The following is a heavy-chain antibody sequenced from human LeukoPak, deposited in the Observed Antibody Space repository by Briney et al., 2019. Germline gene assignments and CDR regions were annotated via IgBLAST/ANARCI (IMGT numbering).Heavy chain of an antibody. Sequence: SETLSLTCTVSGYSISSGYYWGWIRQPPGKGLEWIGSIYHSGSTYYNPSLKSRVTISVDTSKNQFSLKLSSVTAADTAVYYCARDDCSGGSCFPAYWGQGTLVTVSS. D-gene: IGHD2-15*01. J-gene: IGHJ4*02. CDR1: GYSISSGYY. CDR3: ARDDCSGGSCFPAY. CDR2: IYHSGST. V-gene: IGHV4-38-2*02.